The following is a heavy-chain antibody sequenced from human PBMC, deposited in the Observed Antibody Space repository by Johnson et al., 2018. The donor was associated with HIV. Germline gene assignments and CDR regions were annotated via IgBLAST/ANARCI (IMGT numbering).Heavy chain of an antibody. CDR3: AKGESSSSEPDAFDI. V-gene: IGHV3-53*05. CDR1: GFTVSNNY. CDR2: IYSGGST. J-gene: IGHJ3*02. Sequence: VQLVETGGGLIQPGGSLRLSCAASGFTVSNNYMTWVRQAPGKGLEWVSLIYSGGSTYYADSVKGRFTISRDNSKNTLYLQMNSLRAEDTAVYYCAKGESSSSEPDAFDIWGQGTMVTVSS. D-gene: IGHD6-6*01.